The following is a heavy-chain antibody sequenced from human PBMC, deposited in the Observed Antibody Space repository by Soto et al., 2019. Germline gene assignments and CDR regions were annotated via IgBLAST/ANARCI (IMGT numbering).Heavy chain of an antibody. CDR2: LYYSGST. J-gene: IGHJ6*02. Sequence: SVTLSLPCTVAGGSICRYCWSWIRQPPGKGLEWIGNLYYSGSTNYNPSLKSRVTISVDTSKNQFSLKLSSVTAADTAVYYCARAPSTRTGTGHYYYYGMDVWGQGTTVTVSS. CDR1: GGSICRYC. V-gene: IGHV4-59*01. CDR3: ARAPSTRTGTGHYYYYGMDV. D-gene: IGHD1-7*01.